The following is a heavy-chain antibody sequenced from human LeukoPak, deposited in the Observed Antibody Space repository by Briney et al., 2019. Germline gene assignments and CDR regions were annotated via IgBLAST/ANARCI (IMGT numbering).Heavy chain of an antibody. CDR3: ARELLGAFDI. CDR1: GGSISSHY. CDR2: ISTSGNT. Sequence: SETLSLTCTVSGGSISSHYWGWIRQPPGKGLEWIGCISTSGNTNYNPSLRSRVTISLDTSKNQFSLKLNSVTAADTAVYFCARELLGAFDIWGQGTMVTVSS. J-gene: IGHJ3*02. V-gene: IGHV4-4*09. D-gene: IGHD3-10*01.